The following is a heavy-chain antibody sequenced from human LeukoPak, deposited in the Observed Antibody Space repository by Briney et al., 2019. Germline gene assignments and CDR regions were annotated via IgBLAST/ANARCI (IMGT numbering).Heavy chain of an antibody. CDR3: ARDQYSYAHAAH. CDR1: GFXFTSYW. CDR2: IYSGGTT. J-gene: IGHJ4*02. D-gene: IGHD5-18*01. V-gene: IGHV3-66*01. Sequence: PGGSLRLSCAASGFXFTSYWIAWVRQAPGKGLEWVSVIYSGGTTYYAGSVKGRFTISRDNSKNTLHLQMNSLRAEDTAVYYCARDQYSYAHAAHWGQGTLVTVSS.